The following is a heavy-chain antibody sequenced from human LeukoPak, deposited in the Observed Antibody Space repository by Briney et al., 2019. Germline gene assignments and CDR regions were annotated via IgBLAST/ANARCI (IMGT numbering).Heavy chain of an antibody. CDR2: IDWDDDK. Sequence: ESGPTLVNPTQTLTLTCTFSGFSLSTSGMCVSWIRQPPGKALEWLARIDWDDDKYYSTSLKTRLTISKDTSKNQVVLTMTNMDPVDTATYYCARIDGYSYGPDIYYYYGMDVWGQGTTVTVSS. J-gene: IGHJ6*02. CDR3: ARIDGYSYGPDIYYYYGMDV. D-gene: IGHD5-18*01. V-gene: IGHV2-70*11. CDR1: GFSLSTSGMC.